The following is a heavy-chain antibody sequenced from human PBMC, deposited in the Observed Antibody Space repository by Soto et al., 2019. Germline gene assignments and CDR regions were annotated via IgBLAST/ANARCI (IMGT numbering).Heavy chain of an antibody. J-gene: IGHJ4*02. V-gene: IGHV3-48*02. CDR2: ITSSSSTI. CDR1: GFSFSSYN. Sequence: GGSLRLSCAASGFSFSSYNMNWARQAPGKGLEWVSYITSSSSTIYYADSVKGRFTISRDNAKNSLYLQMDSLRDEDTAVYYCARDPTVRVYQLPGYFDSWGLGTLVTVSS. CDR3: ARDPTVRVYQLPGYFDS. D-gene: IGHD2-2*01.